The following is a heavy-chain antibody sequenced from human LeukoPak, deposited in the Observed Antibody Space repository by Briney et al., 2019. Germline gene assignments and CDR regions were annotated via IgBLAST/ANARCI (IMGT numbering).Heavy chain of an antibody. Sequence: GGSLRLSCAASGFTFSSYGMHWVGQAPGKGLEWVAVIWYDGSNKYYADSVKGRFTISRDNSKNTLYLQMNSLRAEDTAVYYCARDLSSEQLAEFGFDYWGQGTLVTVSS. D-gene: IGHD6-6*01. CDR3: ARDLSSEQLAEFGFDY. CDR2: IWYDGSNK. J-gene: IGHJ4*02. CDR1: GFTFSSYG. V-gene: IGHV3-33*01.